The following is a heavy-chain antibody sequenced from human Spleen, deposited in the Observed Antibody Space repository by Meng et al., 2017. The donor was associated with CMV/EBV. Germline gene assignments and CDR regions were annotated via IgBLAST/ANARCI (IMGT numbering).Heavy chain of an antibody. J-gene: IGHJ4*02. Sequence: GGSLRLSCAASGFSFSNYWMTWVRQAPGKGLEWVANINQDGSEKYFVDAVKGRFTISRDNAENSLYLQMNSLRAEDTALYYCAKSGRSSKPYYFDSWGQGTLVTVSS. CDR2: INQDGSEK. CDR3: AKSGRSSKPYYFDS. CDR1: GFSFSNYW. D-gene: IGHD6-6*01. V-gene: IGHV3-7*01.